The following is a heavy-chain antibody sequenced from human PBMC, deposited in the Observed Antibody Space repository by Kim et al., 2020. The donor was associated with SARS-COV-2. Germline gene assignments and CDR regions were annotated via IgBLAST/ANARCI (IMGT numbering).Heavy chain of an antibody. CDR1: GYTFTSYY. CDR2: INPSGGST. Sequence: ASVKVSCKASGYTFTSYYMHWVRQAPGQGLEWMGIINPSGGSTSYAQKFQGRVTMTRDTSTSTVYMELSSLRSEDTAVYYCAREYCSSTSCHGDYYGMDVWGQGTTGTVSS. V-gene: IGHV1-46*01. J-gene: IGHJ6*02. D-gene: IGHD2-2*01. CDR3: AREYCSSTSCHGDYYGMDV.